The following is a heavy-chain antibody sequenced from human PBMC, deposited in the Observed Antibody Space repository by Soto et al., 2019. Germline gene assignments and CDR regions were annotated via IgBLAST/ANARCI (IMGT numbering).Heavy chain of an antibody. Sequence: EVQLLDSGGGLVQPGGSLRLSCAASGFTFSSYAMKWVRQAPGKGLEWVSVISGSGDSTYYADSVKGRFTISRDNSKNTLYLQMNSLRAEDTALYYCARRGPGTYFDYWGQGTLVTVSS. CDR1: GFTFSSYA. V-gene: IGHV3-23*01. CDR2: ISGSGDST. D-gene: IGHD6-13*01. CDR3: ARRGPGTYFDY. J-gene: IGHJ4*02.